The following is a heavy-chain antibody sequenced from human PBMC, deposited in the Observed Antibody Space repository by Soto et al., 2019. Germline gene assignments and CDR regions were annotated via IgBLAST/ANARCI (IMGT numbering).Heavy chain of an antibody. Sequence: ASVKVSCKASGYTFTSYGISWVRQAPGQGLEWMGWISAYNGNTNYAQKLQGRVTMTTDTSTSTAYMELRSLRSDDTAVYYCAGEYDFWSGYPFLDYYYGMDVWGQGTTVTVSS. CDR3: AGEYDFWSGYPFLDYYYGMDV. CDR1: GYTFTSYG. V-gene: IGHV1-18*01. D-gene: IGHD3-3*01. CDR2: ISAYNGNT. J-gene: IGHJ6*02.